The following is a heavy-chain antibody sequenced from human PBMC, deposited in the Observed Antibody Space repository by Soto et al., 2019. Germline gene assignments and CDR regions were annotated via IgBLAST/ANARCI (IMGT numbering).Heavy chain of an antibody. CDR2: IIPIFGTA. CDR3: AIPHWIRLWSTYYYGMDV. CDR1: GGTFSSYA. D-gene: IGHD5-18*01. V-gene: IGHV1-69*06. J-gene: IGHJ6*02. Sequence: QVQLVQSGAEVKKPGSSVKVSCKASGGTFSSYAISWVRQAPGQGLEWMGGIIPIFGTANYAQKFQGRVTITSDKSTSTAYMELSSLRSEVTAVYYCAIPHWIRLWSTYYYGMDVWGQGTTVTVSS.